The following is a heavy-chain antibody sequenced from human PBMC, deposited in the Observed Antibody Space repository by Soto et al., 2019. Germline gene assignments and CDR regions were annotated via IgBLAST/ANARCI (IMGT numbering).Heavy chain of an antibody. J-gene: IGHJ6*02. V-gene: IGHV1-46*01. CDR1: GYTFTSYY. CDR2: INPSGGST. CDR3: ARDLPGDKSKSYYYYYRMEV. D-gene: IGHD3-10*01. Sequence: ASVKVSCKASGYTFTSYYMHWVRQAPGQGLEWMGIINPSGGSTSYAQKFQGRVTMTRDTSTSTVYMELSSLRSEDTAVYYCARDLPGDKSKSYYYYYRMEVWGQGTTVTVSS.